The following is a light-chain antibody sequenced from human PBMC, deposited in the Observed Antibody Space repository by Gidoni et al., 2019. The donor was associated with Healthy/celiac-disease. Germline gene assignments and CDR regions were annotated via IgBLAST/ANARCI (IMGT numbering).Light chain of an antibody. Sequence: DIQMTQSPSSLSASVGDRVTITCRASQSINSYLNWYQQKPGKAPKLLIYGASSWQSGVPSRFSGSGSGTDFTLTISSLQPEDFATYYCQQSYSTPRTFGQGTKLEIK. V-gene: IGKV1-39*01. CDR3: QQSYSTPRT. CDR2: GAS. CDR1: QSINSY. J-gene: IGKJ2*01.